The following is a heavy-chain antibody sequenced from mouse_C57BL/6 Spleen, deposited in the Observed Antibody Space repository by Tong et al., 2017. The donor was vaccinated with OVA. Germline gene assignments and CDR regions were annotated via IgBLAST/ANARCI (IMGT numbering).Heavy chain of an antibody. CDR3: ARDDYGDAMDY. J-gene: IGHJ4*01. CDR2: ISSGGSYT. CDR1: GFTFSSYA. V-gene: IGHV5-9-3*01. Sequence: EVQLVESGGDLVKPGGSLKLSCAASGFTFSSYAMSWVRQTPEKRLEWVATISSGGSYTYYPDSVKGRFTISRDNAKNSLYLQMSSLRSEDTAMYYCARDDYGDAMDYWGQGTSVTVSS. D-gene: IGHD2-4*01.